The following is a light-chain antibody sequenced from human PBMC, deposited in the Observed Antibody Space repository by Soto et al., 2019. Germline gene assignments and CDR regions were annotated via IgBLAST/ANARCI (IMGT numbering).Light chain of an antibody. CDR2: GAS. Sequence: IVITRGPAALRPPAWERGSLCCRGSSSVSSNLAWYQQKPGQAPSLLIYGASSRATGIPARLRGRGSGTGFTLPTSSPQPEDFSVYYGQQYNNWSPITFGQGTRLDI. J-gene: IGKJ5*01. V-gene: IGKV3-15*01. CDR3: QQYNNWSPIT. CDR1: SSVSSN.